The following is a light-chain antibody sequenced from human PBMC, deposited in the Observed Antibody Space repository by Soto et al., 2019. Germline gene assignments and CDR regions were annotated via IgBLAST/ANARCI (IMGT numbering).Light chain of an antibody. CDR3: QQYNNWPQT. CDR1: QSGSSY. J-gene: IGKJ1*01. Sequence: EIVFTRSPASLSLSPWARATLSCRASQSGSSYLAWYQQKPGQAPRILIYGESTRATGIPARFSGSGSGTEFTLTISSLQSEDFGVYYCQQYNNWPQTFGQGTKVDI. CDR2: GES. V-gene: IGKV3-15*01.